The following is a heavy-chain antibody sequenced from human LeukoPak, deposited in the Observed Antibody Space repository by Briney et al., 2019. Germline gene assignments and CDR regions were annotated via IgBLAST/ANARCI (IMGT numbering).Heavy chain of an antibody. CDR3: ARRTGPFDP. CDR2: IYYSGST. V-gene: IGHV4-39*01. Sequence: SETLSLTCTVSGGSISSSSYYWGWIRQPPGKGLEWIGSIYYSGSTYYNPYLKSRVTISVDTSKNQFSLKLSSVTAADTAVYYCARRTGPFDPWGQGTLVTVSS. D-gene: IGHD3-10*01. CDR1: GGSISSSSYY. J-gene: IGHJ5*02.